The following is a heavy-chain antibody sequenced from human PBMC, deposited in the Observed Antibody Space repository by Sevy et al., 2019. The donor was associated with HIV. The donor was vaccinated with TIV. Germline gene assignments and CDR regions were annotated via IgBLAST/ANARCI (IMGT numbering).Heavy chain of an antibody. CDR3: ARALYSSDSN. Sequence: GGSLRLSCAASGFTFNTYWMTWVHQAPGKGLEWVANINQDGSEIHYVDSVKGRFTISRDNAKNSLYLQMNSLRVEDTAVYYCARALYSSDSNWGQGTLVTVSS. CDR1: GFTFNTYW. D-gene: IGHD2-2*02. V-gene: IGHV3-7*01. CDR2: INQDGSEI. J-gene: IGHJ4*02.